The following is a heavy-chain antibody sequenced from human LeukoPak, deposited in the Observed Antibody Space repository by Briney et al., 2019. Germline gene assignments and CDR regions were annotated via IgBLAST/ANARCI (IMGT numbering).Heavy chain of an antibody. Sequence: PGGSLRLSCAASGFTFSSYGMHWVRQAPGKGLEWVAVIWYDGSNKYYADSVKGRFTISRDNSKNTLYLQMNSLRAEDTAVYYCAGVDNYYDSSGPMGYWGQGTLVTVSS. J-gene: IGHJ4*02. V-gene: IGHV3-30*19. D-gene: IGHD3-22*01. CDR3: AGVDNYYDSSGPMGY. CDR2: IWYDGSNK. CDR1: GFTFSSYG.